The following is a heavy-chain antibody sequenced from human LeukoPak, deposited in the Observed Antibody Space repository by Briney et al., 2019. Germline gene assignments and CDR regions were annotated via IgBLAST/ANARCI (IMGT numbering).Heavy chain of an antibody. J-gene: IGHJ6*03. D-gene: IGHD3-10*01. Sequence: GGALRLSCAASGFTFSSYAMSWVRQAPGKGLEWVSGISDRGGLTYYADSVKGRFTISRDNSKNTLYLQMNSLRAEDTAVYYCAKDGYYYGSGSSEHYYYYYMDVWGKGTTVTISS. CDR1: GFTFSSYA. CDR3: AKDGYYYGSGSSEHYYYYYMDV. CDR2: ISDRGGLT. V-gene: IGHV3-23*01.